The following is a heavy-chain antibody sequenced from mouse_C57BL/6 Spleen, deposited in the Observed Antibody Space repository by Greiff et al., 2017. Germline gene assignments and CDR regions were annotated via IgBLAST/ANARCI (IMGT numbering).Heavy chain of an antibody. CDR1: GYAFSSSW. CDR3: ARSGGLNYFDY. Sequence: QVQLQQSGAELVKPGASVKISCKASGYAFSSSWMNWVKQRPGEGLEWIGRIYPGDGDTNYNGKFKGKATLTADKSSSTAYMQLSSLTSEDSAVYCCARSGGLNYFDYWGQGTTLTVSS. V-gene: IGHV1-82*01. J-gene: IGHJ2*01. CDR2: IYPGDGDT. D-gene: IGHD2-4*01.